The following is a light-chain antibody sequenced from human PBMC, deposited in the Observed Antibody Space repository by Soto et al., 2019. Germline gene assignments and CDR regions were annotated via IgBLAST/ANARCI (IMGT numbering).Light chain of an antibody. V-gene: IGKV3-15*01. CDR2: GAS. CDR3: QQYNNWPYT. CDR1: QSVSSN. Sequence: EIVMTQSPATLSVSPGERDTLSCRASQSVSSNLAWYQQKPGQAPRLLIYGASTRATGIPARFSGSGSGTECTLTISSLQSEDFAVYYCQQYNNWPYTFGQGTKLEIK. J-gene: IGKJ2*01.